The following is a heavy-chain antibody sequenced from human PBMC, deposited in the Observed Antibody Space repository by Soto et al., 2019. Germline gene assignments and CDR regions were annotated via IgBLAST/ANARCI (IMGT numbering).Heavy chain of an antibody. D-gene: IGHD3-10*01. CDR1: GFTFSSYA. CDR3: AKICFGESLPYDY. CDR2: ISGSGTKT. V-gene: IGHV3-23*01. J-gene: IGHJ4*02. Sequence: EVQLLESGGGLVQPGGSLRLSCAASGFTFSSYAMSWVRQDPGKGLEWVSTISGSGTKTYYADSVKGRFSISRNNSKNTLYMQMNSLRAEDTAAYYCAKICFGESLPYDYWGQGSLVTDSS.